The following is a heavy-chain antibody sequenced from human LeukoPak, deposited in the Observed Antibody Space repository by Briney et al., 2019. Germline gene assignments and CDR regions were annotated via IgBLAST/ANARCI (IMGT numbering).Heavy chain of an antibody. Sequence: GGSLRLSCTASGFTFGDYAMTWFRHAPGKGLEWVSVIYSGGSTYYADSVKGRFTISRDNSKNTLYLQMNSLRAEDAAVYYCARDTSDSSGPSFDYWGQGTLVTVSS. V-gene: IGHV3-53*01. D-gene: IGHD3-22*01. CDR3: ARDTSDSSGPSFDY. CDR1: GFTFGDYA. J-gene: IGHJ4*02. CDR2: IYSGGST.